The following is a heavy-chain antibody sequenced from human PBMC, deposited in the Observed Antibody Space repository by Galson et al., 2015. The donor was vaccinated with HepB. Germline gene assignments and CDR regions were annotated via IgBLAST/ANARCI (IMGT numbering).Heavy chain of an antibody. D-gene: IGHD5-18*01. V-gene: IGHV3-53*01. J-gene: IGHJ3*02. Sequence: SLRLSCAASGFTVSSDYMSWVRQAPGKGLEWVSVIYSGGSTYYADSVKGRFTISRDNSKNTLYLQMNSLRAEDTAVYYCARDRGYSYGYGYDAFDIWGQGTMVTVSS. CDR3: ARDRGYSYGYGYDAFDI. CDR1: GFTVSSDY. CDR2: IYSGGST.